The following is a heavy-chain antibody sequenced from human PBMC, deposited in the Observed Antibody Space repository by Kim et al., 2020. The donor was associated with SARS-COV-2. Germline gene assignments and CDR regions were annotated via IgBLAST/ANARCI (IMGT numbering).Heavy chain of an antibody. CDR3: GEELPLWGGFDS. V-gene: IGHV3-49*03. CDR1: GFTFGDHA. J-gene: IGHJ4*02. Sequence: GGSLRLSCTTSGFTFGDHAIGWFRQAPGKGLEWVGFIRRKVDGATTEYAAPVKGRFAISGDDSNNVLYLQMNSLKNEDSGVYYCGEELPLWGGFDSWGQGTLVTVSS. CDR2: IRRKVDGATT. D-gene: IGHD1-26*01.